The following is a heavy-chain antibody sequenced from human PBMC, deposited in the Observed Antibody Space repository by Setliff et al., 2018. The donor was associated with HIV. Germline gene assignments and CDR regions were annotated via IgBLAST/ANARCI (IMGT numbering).Heavy chain of an antibody. CDR3: ARDTTPGIGQAANWFDP. V-gene: IGHV4-61*02. D-gene: IGHD1-1*01. CDR2: IYTSGST. Sequence: SETLSLTCTVSGGSISSGSYFWTWIRQPAGKGLEWIGRIYTSGSTNYNPSLKSRVTISVDTSKNQFSLKLSSVIAADTAVYYCARDTTPGIGQAANWFDPWGQGTLVTVSS. J-gene: IGHJ5*02. CDR1: GGSISSGSYF.